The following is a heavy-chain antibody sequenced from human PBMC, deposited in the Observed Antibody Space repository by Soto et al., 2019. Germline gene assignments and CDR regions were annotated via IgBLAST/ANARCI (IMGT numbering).Heavy chain of an antibody. CDR1: GLTVRGKKY. J-gene: IGHJ3*02. CDR3: ASWLEREHAYDI. D-gene: IGHD1-1*01. Sequence: DVQLVASGGGLIQPGGSLRLSCAALGLTVRGKKYITWVRQAPGKGLEWVSALYDVDGTYYADSAKGRFTIARDNSNHIIYLQMNSLRPDDTAVYYCASWLEREHAYDIWGLGTMVTVSS. V-gene: IGHV3-53*01. CDR2: LYDVDGT.